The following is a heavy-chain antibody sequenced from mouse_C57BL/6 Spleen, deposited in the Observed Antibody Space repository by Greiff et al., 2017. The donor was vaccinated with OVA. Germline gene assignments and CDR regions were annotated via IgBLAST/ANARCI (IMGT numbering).Heavy chain of an antibody. CDR1: GYTFTSYW. CDR3: EGEEDEGRFDY. CDR2: IYPGSGST. J-gene: IGHJ2*01. Sequence: QVQLQQPGAELVKPGASVKMSCKASGYTFTSYWITWVKQRPGQGLEWIGDIYPGSGSTNYNEKFKSKATLTVDQSSSTAYMQLSRLTSEDSAVSYCEGEEDEGRFDYWGQGTTLTVSS. V-gene: IGHV1-55*01.